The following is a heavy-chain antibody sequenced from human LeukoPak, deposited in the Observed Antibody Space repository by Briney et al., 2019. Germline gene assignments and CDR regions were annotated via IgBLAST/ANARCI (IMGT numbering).Heavy chain of an antibody. CDR2: IYYTGTT. Sequence: PSETLSLTCSVSGGSISTYYWSWIRQPPGKGLEWIGYIYYTGTTNYNPSLRSRLTISVDTSRNQFPLRLSSVTAADTAVYYCAREDPQTTVPEGMDVWGHGTTVIVSS. D-gene: IGHD4-17*01. V-gene: IGHV4-59*01. CDR1: GGSISTYY. J-gene: IGHJ6*02. CDR3: AREDPQTTVPEGMDV.